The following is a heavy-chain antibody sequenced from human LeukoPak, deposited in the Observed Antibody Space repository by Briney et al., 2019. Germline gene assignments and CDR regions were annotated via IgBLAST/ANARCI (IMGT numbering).Heavy chain of an antibody. J-gene: IGHJ5*02. CDR1: GLIFSDYS. Sequence: GGSLRLSCEASGLIFSDYSFNWIRQAPGKGLEWVSSINPLASSIYYADSVKGRFIISRDNSKNTLYLQMNSLRAEDTAVYYCALYYYDSSGYYNWFDPWGQGTLVTVSS. CDR3: ALYYYDSSGYYNWFDP. D-gene: IGHD3-22*01. CDR2: INPLASSI. V-gene: IGHV3-21*04.